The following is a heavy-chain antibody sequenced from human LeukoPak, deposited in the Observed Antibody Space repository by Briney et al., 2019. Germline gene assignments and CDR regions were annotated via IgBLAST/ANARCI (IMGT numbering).Heavy chain of an antibody. CDR2: INSDGSST. V-gene: IGHV3-74*01. J-gene: IGHJ6*02. D-gene: IGHD5-12*01. CDR1: GFTFSSYW. CDR3: ARDRGKGGYSGYESDYYYYGMDV. Sequence: GGSLRLSCAASGFTFSSYWMHWVRQAPGKGLVWVSRINSDGSSTSYADSVKGRFTISRDNAKNTLYLQMNSLRAEDTAVYYCARDRGKGGYSGYESDYYYYGMDVWGQGTTVTVSS.